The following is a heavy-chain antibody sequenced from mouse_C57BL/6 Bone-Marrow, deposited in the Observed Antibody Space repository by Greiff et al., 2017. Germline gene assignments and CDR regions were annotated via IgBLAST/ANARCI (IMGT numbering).Heavy chain of an antibody. J-gene: IGHJ4*01. CDR2: ILPGSGST. CDR1: GYTFTGYW. V-gene: IGHV1-9*01. Sequence: VQRVESGAELMKPGASVKLSCKATGYTFTGYWIEWVKQRPGHGLEWNGEILPGSGSTNYNEKFKGKATFTADTSSNTAYMQLSSLTTEDSAIYYCARDGTTVVALYYYAMDYWGQGTSVTVSS. CDR3: ARDGTTVVALYYYAMDY. D-gene: IGHD1-1*01.